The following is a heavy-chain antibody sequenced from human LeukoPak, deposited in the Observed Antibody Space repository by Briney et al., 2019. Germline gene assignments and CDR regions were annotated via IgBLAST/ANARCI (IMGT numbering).Heavy chain of an antibody. Sequence: PSETLSLTCTVSGGSISSGGYYWSWIRQHPEKGLEWIGYIYYSGSTYYNPSLKSRVTISVDTSKNQFSLKLSSVTAADTAVYYCARDQGTMVRGVTYYYYGMDVWGKGTTVTVSS. D-gene: IGHD3-10*01. V-gene: IGHV4-31*03. CDR3: ARDQGTMVRGVTYYYYGMDV. J-gene: IGHJ6*04. CDR1: GGSISSGGYY. CDR2: IYYSGST.